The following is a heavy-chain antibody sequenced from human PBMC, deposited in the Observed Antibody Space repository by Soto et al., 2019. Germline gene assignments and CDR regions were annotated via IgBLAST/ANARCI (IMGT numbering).Heavy chain of an antibody. CDR1: GGSISSGGYS. V-gene: IGHV4-30-2*01. CDR3: ARGYCSSTSCYYGMDV. CDR2: IYHSGST. Sequence: QRQLQESGSGLVKPSQTLSLTCAVSGGSISSGGYSWSWIRQPPGKGLEWIGYIYHSGSTYYNPSIKSRVTISVDRSKNQFSLKLSSVTAADTAVYYCARGYCSSTSCYYGMDVWGQGTTVTVSS. D-gene: IGHD2-2*01. J-gene: IGHJ6*02.